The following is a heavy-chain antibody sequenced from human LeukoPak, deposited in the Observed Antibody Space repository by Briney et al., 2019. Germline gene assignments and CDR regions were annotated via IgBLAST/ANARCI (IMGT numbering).Heavy chain of an antibody. CDR1: GFTFDDYG. D-gene: IGHD1-26*01. V-gene: IGHV3-7*01. Sequence: GGSLRLSCAASGFTFDDYGMSWVRQAPGKGLEWVANIKQDGSEKYYVDSVKGRFTISRDNAKNSLYLQMNSLRAEDTAVYYCARDPGIVGAADAFDIWGQGTMVTVSS. CDR2: IKQDGSEK. CDR3: ARDPGIVGAADAFDI. J-gene: IGHJ3*02.